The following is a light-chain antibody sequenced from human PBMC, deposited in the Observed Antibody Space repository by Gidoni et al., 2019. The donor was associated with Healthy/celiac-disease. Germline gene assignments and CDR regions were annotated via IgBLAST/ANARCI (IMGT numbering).Light chain of an antibody. Sequence: DIVMTQSPDSLAVSLGERATINLAWYQQKPGQPPKLLIYWASTRESGVPDRFSGSGSGTDFTLTISSLQAEDVAVYYCQQYYSTPVTFGQGTKVEIK. V-gene: IGKV4-1*01. CDR3: QQYYSTPVT. CDR2: WAS. J-gene: IGKJ1*01.